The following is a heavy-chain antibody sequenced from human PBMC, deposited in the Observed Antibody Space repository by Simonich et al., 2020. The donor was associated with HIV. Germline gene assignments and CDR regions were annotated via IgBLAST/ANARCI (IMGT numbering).Heavy chain of an antibody. V-gene: IGHV4-34*01. J-gene: IGHJ5*02. CDR1: GGSFSGYY. CDR3: AREGNSGYDRGWFDP. Sequence: QVQLQQWGAGLLKPSETLSLTCAVYGGSFSGYYWRWIRQPPGKGLEWIGEINHIGSTNNNPSLKCRVTISVDTYKNQFSLKLSSVTAADTAVYYCAREGNSGYDRGWFDPWGQGNLVTASS. D-gene: IGHD5-12*01. CDR2: INHIGST.